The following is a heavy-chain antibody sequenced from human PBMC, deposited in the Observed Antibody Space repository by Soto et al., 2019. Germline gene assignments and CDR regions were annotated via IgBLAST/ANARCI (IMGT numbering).Heavy chain of an antibody. Sequence: QMQLVQSGAEVKKPGASVKVSCKASGYTFTSYDINWVRQATGQGLEWMGWMNPNSGNTGYAQKFQGRVTMTRNTSISTAYMELSSLRSEDTAVYYCARDLIQVVTPGDDAFDIWGQGTMVTVSS. CDR3: ARDLIQVVTPGDDAFDI. CDR1: GYTFTSYD. D-gene: IGHD2-21*02. V-gene: IGHV1-8*01. CDR2: MNPNSGNT. J-gene: IGHJ3*02.